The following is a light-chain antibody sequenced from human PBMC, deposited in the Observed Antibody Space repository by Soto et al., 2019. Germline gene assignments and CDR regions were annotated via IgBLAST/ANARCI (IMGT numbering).Light chain of an antibody. Sequence: DIVLTQSPATLSLSPGESATLSCTTNQTIDTYFAWYQQKRGLPPMLLVYDASNRAIGIPARFSGRGSGTSFSLTSSRLDAEDFAFYYCQQRGSWPPTFGRGTRLEF. V-gene: IGKV3-11*01. CDR2: DAS. J-gene: IGKJ5*01. CDR3: QQRGSWPPT. CDR1: QTIDTY.